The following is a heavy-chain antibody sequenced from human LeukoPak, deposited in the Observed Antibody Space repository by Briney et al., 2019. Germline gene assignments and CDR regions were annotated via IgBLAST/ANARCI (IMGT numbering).Heavy chain of an antibody. D-gene: IGHD6-19*01. Sequence: ASVKVSCKASGGTFSSYAISWVRQAPGQGLEWMGWMNPNSGNTGYAQKLQGRVTMTRNTSISTAYMELSSLRSEDTAVYYCARISGWYYYYYYGMDVWGQGTTVTVSS. J-gene: IGHJ6*02. V-gene: IGHV1-8*02. CDR3: ARISGWYYYYYYGMDV. CDR1: GGTFSSYA. CDR2: MNPNSGNT.